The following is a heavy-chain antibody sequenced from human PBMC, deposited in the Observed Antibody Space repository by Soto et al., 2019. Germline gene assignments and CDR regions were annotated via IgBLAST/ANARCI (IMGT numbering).Heavy chain of an antibody. J-gene: IGHJ3*02. CDR1: GFTVSSNY. Sequence: SGGSLRLSCAASGFTVSSNYMSWVRQAPGKGLEWVSVIYSGGSTYYADSVKGRFTISRDNSRNTLYLQMNSLRAEDTAVYYCARGLSIGIYDAFDIWGQGTMVTVSS. CDR2: IYSGGST. CDR3: ARGLSIGIYDAFDI. V-gene: IGHV3-53*01. D-gene: IGHD5-12*01.